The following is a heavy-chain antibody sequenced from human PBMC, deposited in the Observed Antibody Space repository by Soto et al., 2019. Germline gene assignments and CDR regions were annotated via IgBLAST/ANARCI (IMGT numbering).Heavy chain of an antibody. CDR2: IYPGDSDT. J-gene: IGHJ4*02. CDR3: ARPYSSSHLDE. V-gene: IGHV5-51*01. CDR1: GYSFTSYW. Sequence: GASLKISCKGSGYSFTSYWIGWVRQMPGKGLEWMGIIYPGDSDTRYSPSFQGQVTISADKSISTAYLQWSSLKASDSAIYYCARPYSSSHLDEWGQGTLVTVSS. D-gene: IGHD6-6*01.